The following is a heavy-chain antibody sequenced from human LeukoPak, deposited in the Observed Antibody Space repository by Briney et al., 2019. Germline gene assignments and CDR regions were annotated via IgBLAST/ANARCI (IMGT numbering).Heavy chain of an antibody. CDR3: ARSYGYSYGALDY. J-gene: IGHJ4*02. CDR2: IIPIFGTA. CDR1: GGTFSSYA. D-gene: IGHD5-18*01. Sequence: SVKVSCKASGGTFSSYAISWVRQAPGQGLEWMGRIIPIFGTANYAQKFQGRVTITTDESTSTAYMELSSLRSEDTAVYYCARSYGYSYGALDYWGQGTLVTVSS. V-gene: IGHV1-69*05.